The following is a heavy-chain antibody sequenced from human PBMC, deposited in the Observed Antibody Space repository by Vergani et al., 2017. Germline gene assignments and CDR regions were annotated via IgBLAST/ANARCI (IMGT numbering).Heavy chain of an antibody. CDR2: INPNSGGT. CDR3: ARDRCSSTSCYCDY. V-gene: IGHV1-2*02. Sequence: QVQLVQSGAEVKKPGASVKVSCKASGYTFTGYYMHWVRQAPGQGLEWMGWINPNSGGTNYAQKLQGRVTMTTDTSTSTAYMELRSLRSDDTAVYYCARDRCSSTSCYCDYWGQGTLVTVSS. J-gene: IGHJ4*02. D-gene: IGHD2-2*01. CDR1: GYTFTGYY.